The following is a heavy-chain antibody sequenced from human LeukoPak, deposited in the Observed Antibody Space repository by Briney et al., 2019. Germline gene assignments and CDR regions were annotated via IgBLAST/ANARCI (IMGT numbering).Heavy chain of an antibody. J-gene: IGHJ4*02. V-gene: IGHV3-15*01. CDR3: ATEFYSNGYNY. D-gene: IGHD5-24*01. Sequence: PGGSLRLSCAASQLTFSSAWMTLVRQIPGKGLEWVGHIKSRTDGGTTDYAAPVKGRFTVSRDDSKNTVYLQMNSLKTEDSAVYFCATEFYSNGYNYWGRGTLVTVSS. CDR2: IKSRTDGGTT. CDR1: QLTFSSAW.